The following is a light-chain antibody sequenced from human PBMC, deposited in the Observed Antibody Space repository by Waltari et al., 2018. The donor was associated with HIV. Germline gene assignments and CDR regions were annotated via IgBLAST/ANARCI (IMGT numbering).Light chain of an antibody. CDR3: QSYDSRLSGSV. CDR1: GYHLRATYD. Sequence: SVLTQPPSVSGAPRPSVTISRSETGYHLRATYDVHCYQHLPGTAPKLHIYGNSDRPSGVPDRFSGSKSGTSASLAITGLQPEDEGDYYCQSYDSRLSGSVFGGGTKLTVL. J-gene: IGLJ2*01. V-gene: IGLV1-40*01. CDR2: GNS.